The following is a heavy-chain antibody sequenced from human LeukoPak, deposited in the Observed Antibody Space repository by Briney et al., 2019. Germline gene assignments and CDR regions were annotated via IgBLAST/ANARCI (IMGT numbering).Heavy chain of an antibody. V-gene: IGHV1-69*05. Sequence: ASVKVSCKASGGTFSSYAISWVRQAPGQGLEWMGRIIPIFGTANYAQKFQGRVTITTDESTSTAYMELSSLRSEDTAVYYCARGSGYDFGVIDYWGQGTLVTVSS. CDR2: IIPIFGTA. CDR3: ARGSGYDFGVIDY. CDR1: GGTFSSYA. D-gene: IGHD5-12*01. J-gene: IGHJ4*02.